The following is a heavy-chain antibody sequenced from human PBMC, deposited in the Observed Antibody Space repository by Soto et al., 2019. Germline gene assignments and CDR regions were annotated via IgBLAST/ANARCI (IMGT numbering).Heavy chain of an antibody. Sequence: SETLSLTCTVSGGSISSAGHYWSWIRQHPGKGLEWIGHIYHSGSTYYNPSLWSRVTISVDTSKNQFSLTLNSVTAADTAVYYCAGAANILSTSNFDYWGQGTLVTVSS. V-gene: IGHV4-31*03. CDR2: IYHSGST. CDR1: GGSISSAGHY. J-gene: IGHJ4*02. CDR3: AGAANILSTSNFDY. D-gene: IGHD2-2*02.